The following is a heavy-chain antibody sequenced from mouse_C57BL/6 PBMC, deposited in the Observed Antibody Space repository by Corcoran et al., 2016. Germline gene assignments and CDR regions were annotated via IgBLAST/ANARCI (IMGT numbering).Heavy chain of an antibody. Sequence: QIQLVQSGPELKKPGETVKISCKASGYTFTTYGMSWVKQAPGKGLKWMGWINTYSGVPTYADDFKGRFAFSLETSASTAYLQINNLKNEDTATYFCARSDGNYGFAYWGQGTLVTVSA. D-gene: IGHD2-1*01. V-gene: IGHV9-3*01. CDR3: ARSDGNYGFAY. CDR2: INTYSGVP. J-gene: IGHJ3*01. CDR1: GYTFTTYG.